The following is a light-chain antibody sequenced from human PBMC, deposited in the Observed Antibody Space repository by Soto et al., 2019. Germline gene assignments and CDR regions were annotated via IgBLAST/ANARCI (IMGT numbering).Light chain of an antibody. CDR1: QSISRF. CDR3: QQSYSTPLYN. Sequence: DFHLTQSPSSLSASVGDRVTITCRASQSISRFLNWYQQKPGKAPKVLIYGASSLQSGVPSRFSGSGSGTEFTLTITSLQPEDLATYYCQQSYSTPLYNFGQGTKVEIK. J-gene: IGKJ2*01. V-gene: IGKV1-39*01. CDR2: GAS.